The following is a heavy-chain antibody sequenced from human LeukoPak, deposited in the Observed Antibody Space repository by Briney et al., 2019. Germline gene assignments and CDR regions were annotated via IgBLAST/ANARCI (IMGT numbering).Heavy chain of an antibody. CDR2: INPNSGGT. D-gene: IGHD3-3*01. CDR3: ARDLLEVSYYDFWSGYYRGGGGYFDY. Sequence: ASVKVSCKASGYTFTGYYMHWVRQAPGQGLEWMGWINPNSGGTNYAQKFQGRVTMTRDTSISTAYMEMSRLRSDDTAVYYCARDLLEVSYYDFWSGYYRGGGGYFDYWGQGTLVTVSS. CDR1: GYTFTGYY. J-gene: IGHJ4*02. V-gene: IGHV1-2*02.